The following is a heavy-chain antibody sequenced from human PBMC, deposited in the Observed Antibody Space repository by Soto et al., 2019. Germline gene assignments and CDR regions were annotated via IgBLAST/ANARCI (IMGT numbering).Heavy chain of an antibody. J-gene: IGHJ4*02. Sequence: ASVKVSCKASGGTFSSYTISWVRQAPGQGLEWMGRIIPIFGIANYAQKFQGRVTITADESTSTAYMELSSLRSEDTAVYYCACDYYYGSSGLPNPPDYWGQGTLVT. CDR3: ACDYYYGSSGLPNPPDY. V-gene: IGHV1-69*13. D-gene: IGHD3-22*01. CDR2: IIPIFGIA. CDR1: GGTFSSYT.